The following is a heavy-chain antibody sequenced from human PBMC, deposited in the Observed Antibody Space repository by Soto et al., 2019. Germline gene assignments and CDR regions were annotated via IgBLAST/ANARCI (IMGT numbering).Heavy chain of an antibody. Sequence: QVQLQESGPGLVKPSETLFLTCTVSGGSIGGYFWSWIRQPPGKGLEWLGHIYYSGSTHYNPSLTSRVSISVDTSKIQFSLYMISVTAADTAVYYCARSMVGEAAGKGLWDYWGQGALVTVSS. CDR1: GGSIGGYF. CDR2: IYYSGST. V-gene: IGHV4-59*08. CDR3: ARSMVGEAAGKGLWDY. J-gene: IGHJ4*02. D-gene: IGHD6-13*01.